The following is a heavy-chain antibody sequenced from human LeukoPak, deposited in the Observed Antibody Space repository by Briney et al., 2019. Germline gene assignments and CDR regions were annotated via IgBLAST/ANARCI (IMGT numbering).Heavy chain of an antibody. V-gene: IGHV3-30-3*01. D-gene: IGHD5-12*01. J-gene: IGHJ4*02. CDR2: ISYDGNNQ. Sequence: GGSLRLSCAASGFTFSSYAMHWVRQAPGKGLEWVGVISYDGNNQCYADYVKGRFSISRDNSKNTVYLQINSLRAEDTAVYYCARDHEWRRIVATFDYWGQGTLVTVSS. CDR3: ARDHEWRRIVATFDY. CDR1: GFTFSSYA.